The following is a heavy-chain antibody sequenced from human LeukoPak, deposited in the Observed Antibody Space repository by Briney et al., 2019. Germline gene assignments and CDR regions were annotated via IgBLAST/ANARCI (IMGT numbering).Heavy chain of an antibody. V-gene: IGHV4-4*07. D-gene: IGHD6-13*01. CDR2: IYTSGST. CDR3: ARSAGVYSTRGYFDY. Sequence: SETLSLTCTVSGGSISSYYWSWIRQPAGKGLERIGRIYTSGSTNYNPSLKSRVTISVDTSKNQFSLKLSSVTAADTAVYYCARSAGVYSTRGYFDYWGQGTLVTVSS. CDR1: GGSISSYY. J-gene: IGHJ4*02.